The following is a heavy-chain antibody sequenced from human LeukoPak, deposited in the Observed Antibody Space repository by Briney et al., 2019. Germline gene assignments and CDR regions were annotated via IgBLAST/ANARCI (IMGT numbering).Heavy chain of an antibody. V-gene: IGHV3-21*01. CDR3: ARKRGAAAASFDH. Sequence: GGSLRLSCAASGFTFSSYAMNWVRQAPGKGLEWVSSISSSNSYIYYADSVKGRFTISRDNAKNSLYLQMNSLRAEDTAVYYCARKRGAAAASFDHWGQGTLVTVSS. CDR2: ISSSNSYI. D-gene: IGHD6-13*01. J-gene: IGHJ4*02. CDR1: GFTFSSYA.